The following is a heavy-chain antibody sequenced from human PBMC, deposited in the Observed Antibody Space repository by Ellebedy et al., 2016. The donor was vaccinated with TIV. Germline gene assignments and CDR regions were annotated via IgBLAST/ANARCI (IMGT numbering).Heavy chain of an antibody. CDR3: AEMGVRVPDAFDI. CDR1: GFTVSSHY. Sequence: PGGSLRLSCAASGFTVSSHYMSWVRQAPGKGLEWVSGFFSGGNTYYADSVKGRFIISRDNSENTLYLHMNSLRGEDTAVYYCAEMGVRVPDAFDIWGQGTMVTVSS. CDR2: FFSGGNT. V-gene: IGHV3-66*01. D-gene: IGHD5-24*01. J-gene: IGHJ3*02.